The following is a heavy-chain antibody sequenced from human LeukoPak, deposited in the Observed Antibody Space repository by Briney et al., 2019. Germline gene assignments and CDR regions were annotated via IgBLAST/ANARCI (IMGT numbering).Heavy chain of an antibody. CDR1: GGSISSYY. CDR3: ARGRFTGPRCCSGGSCYLNWFDP. D-gene: IGHD2-15*01. V-gene: IGHV4-4*07. Sequence: SETLSLTCTVSGGSISSYYWSWIRQPAGKGLEWIGRIYTSGSTNYNPSLKSRVTMSVDTSKNQFSLKLSSVTAADTAVYYCARGRFTGPRCCSGGSCYLNWFDPWGQGTLVTVSS. CDR2: IYTSGST. J-gene: IGHJ5*02.